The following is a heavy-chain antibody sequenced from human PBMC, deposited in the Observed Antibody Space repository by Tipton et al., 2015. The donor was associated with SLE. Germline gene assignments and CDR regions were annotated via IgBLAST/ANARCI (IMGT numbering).Heavy chain of an antibody. V-gene: IGHV4-59*02. CDR3: ARGPRSIAAWYYYGMDV. J-gene: IGHJ6*02. CDR2: IYYSGST. D-gene: IGHD6-6*01. CDR1: GGSVSSSY. Sequence: LRLSCAVSGGSVSSSYWSWIRQPPGKGLEWIGYIYYSGSTNYNPSLKSRVTISVDTSKNQFSLKLSSVTAADTAVYYCARGPRSIAAWYYYGMDVWGQGTTVTVSS.